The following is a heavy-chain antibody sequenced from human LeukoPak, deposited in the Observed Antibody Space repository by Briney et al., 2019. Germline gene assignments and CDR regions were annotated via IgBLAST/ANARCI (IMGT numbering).Heavy chain of an antibody. CDR2: IYYSGRN. V-gene: IGHV4-59*08. CDR3: PKHYRAARGEFDY. CDR1: GVPISSYY. D-gene: IGHD3-16*01. Sequence: AETLCLSCTVSGVPISSYYRSWIRQPPGKGLEWVGHIYYSGRNNYHPSLKSRVTISVDTYKNQFSLKLSSVTAADTAGYYCPKHYRAARGEFDYWGQGTLVTVSS. J-gene: IGHJ4*02.